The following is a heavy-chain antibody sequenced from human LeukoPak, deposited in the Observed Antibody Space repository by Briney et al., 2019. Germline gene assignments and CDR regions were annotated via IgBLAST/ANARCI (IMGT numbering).Heavy chain of an antibody. CDR2: ISAYNGNT. D-gene: IGHD6-6*01. Sequence: AASVKVSCKASGYTFTSYGISWVRQAPGQGLEWMGWISAYNGNTNYAQKLQGRVPMTADTSTSTAYMELRSLRSDDTAVYYCASDLVFGSSSSGGYFDYWGQGTLVTVSS. V-gene: IGHV1-18*01. J-gene: IGHJ4*02. CDR3: ASDLVFGSSSSGGYFDY. CDR1: GYTFTSYG.